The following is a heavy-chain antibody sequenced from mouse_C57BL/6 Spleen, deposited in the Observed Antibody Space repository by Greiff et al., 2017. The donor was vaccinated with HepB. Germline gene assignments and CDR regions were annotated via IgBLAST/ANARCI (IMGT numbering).Heavy chain of an antibody. CDR3: ARKGHYYDSTFDD. V-gene: IGHV1-18*01. Sequence: EVQLQQSGPELVKPGASVKIPCKASGYTFTDYNMAWVKQSHGKSLEWIGDINPNNGGTNYNQKFKGKATLTVDKSSSTAYMGLRSLTSEDTAVYYCARKGHYYDSTFDDWGQGTTLTVSS. CDR1: GYTFTDYN. J-gene: IGHJ2*01. D-gene: IGHD1-1*01. CDR2: INPNNGGT.